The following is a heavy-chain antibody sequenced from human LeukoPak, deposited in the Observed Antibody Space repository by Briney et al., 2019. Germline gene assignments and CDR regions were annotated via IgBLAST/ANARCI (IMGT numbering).Heavy chain of an antibody. CDR2: IYRGGTI. V-gene: IGHV4-4*09. CDR3: ARHWLEAAKTYSYWFDP. Sequence: PSETLPLTCSVSGGSISDYYWSWIRQPPGKGLEWIGYIYRGGTINYNPSVKSRVTMSLDTSKNQISLMLNSVTAADTAIYYCARHWLEAAKTYSYWFDPWGQGTLVTVSS. CDR1: GGSISDYY. D-gene: IGHD6-13*01. J-gene: IGHJ5*02.